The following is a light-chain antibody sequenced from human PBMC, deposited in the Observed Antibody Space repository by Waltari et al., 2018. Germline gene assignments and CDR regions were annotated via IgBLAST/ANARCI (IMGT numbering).Light chain of an antibody. J-gene: IGLJ2*01. CDR2: EDS. V-gene: IGLV2-23*01. CDR3: CSYAAGGSSVL. CDR1: SSDVGSYNL. Sequence: QSALTQPASVSGSPGQSITISCTGTSSDVGSYNLVSWYQQHPGKVPKLMIYEDSKRPSGLSNRVSGSKSGNTASLTISWLQAEDEADYYCCSYAAGGSSVLFGGGTKLTVL.